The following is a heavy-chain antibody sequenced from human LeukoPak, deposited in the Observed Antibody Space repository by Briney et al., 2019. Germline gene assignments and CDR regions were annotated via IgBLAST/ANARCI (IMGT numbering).Heavy chain of an antibody. CDR2: IYYSGST. D-gene: IGHD3-10*01. V-gene: IGHV4-59*01. CDR3: ARDGHWFGEALDY. J-gene: IGHJ4*02. CDR1: GGSFSGYY. Sequence: SETLSLTCAVYGGSFSGYYWSWIRQPPGKGLEWIGYIYYSGSTNYNPSLKSRVTISVDTSKNQFSLKLSSVTAADTAVYYCARDGHWFGEALDYWGQGTLVTVSS.